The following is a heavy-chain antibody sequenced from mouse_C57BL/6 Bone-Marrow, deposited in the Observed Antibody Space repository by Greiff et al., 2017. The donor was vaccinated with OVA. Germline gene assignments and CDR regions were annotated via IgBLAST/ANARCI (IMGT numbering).Heavy chain of an antibody. Sequence: VQLQQSGPELVKPGASVKISCKASGYSFTSYYIHWVKQRPGQGLEWIGWIYPGSGNTKYNEKFKGKATLTADTSSSTAYMQLSSLTSEDSAVYYCARWGTTVYFDYWGQGTTLTVSS. D-gene: IGHD1-1*01. CDR3: ARWGTTVYFDY. J-gene: IGHJ2*01. V-gene: IGHV1-66*01. CDR2: IYPGSGNT. CDR1: GYSFTSYY.